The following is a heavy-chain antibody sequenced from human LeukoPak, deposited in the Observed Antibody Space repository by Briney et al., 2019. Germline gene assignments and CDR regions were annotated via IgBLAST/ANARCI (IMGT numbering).Heavy chain of an antibody. CDR3: ARGGYYYDSSGYCYGSLLDY. CDR2: INHSGST. CDR1: GGSFSGYY. V-gene: IGHV4-34*01. D-gene: IGHD3-22*01. Sequence: PSETLSLTCAVYGGSFSGYYWSWIRQPPGKGLEWIGEINHSGSTNYNPSLKSRVTISVDTSKNQFSLKLSSVTAADTAVYYCARGGYYYDSSGYCYGSLLDYWGQGTLVTVSS. J-gene: IGHJ4*02.